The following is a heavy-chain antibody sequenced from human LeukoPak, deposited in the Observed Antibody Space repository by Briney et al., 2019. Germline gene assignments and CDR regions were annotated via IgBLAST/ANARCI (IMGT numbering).Heavy chain of an antibody. Sequence: ASVKVSCKASGYTFTAYYMHWVRQAPGQGLEWMGWINPSSGGTDYAQNFQGRVTMTRDTSISTAYRELSRLRSDDTAVYYCARFDSSGYSLDYWGQGTLVTVSS. CDR2: INPSSGGT. CDR3: ARFDSSGYSLDY. D-gene: IGHD3-22*01. V-gene: IGHV1-2*02. J-gene: IGHJ4*02. CDR1: GYTFTAYY.